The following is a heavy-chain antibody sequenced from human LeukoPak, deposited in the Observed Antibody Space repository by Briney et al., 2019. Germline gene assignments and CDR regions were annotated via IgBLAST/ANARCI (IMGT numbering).Heavy chain of an antibody. D-gene: IGHD3-3*01. Sequence: ASVKVSCKASGGTFSSYAISWVRQAPGQGLEWMGGIIPIFGTANYTQKFQGRVTMTEDTSTDTAYMELSSLRSEDTAVYYCARFLERNAFDIWGQGTMVTVSS. CDR2: IIPIFGTA. CDR3: ARFLERNAFDI. CDR1: GGTFSSYA. J-gene: IGHJ3*02. V-gene: IGHV1-69*06.